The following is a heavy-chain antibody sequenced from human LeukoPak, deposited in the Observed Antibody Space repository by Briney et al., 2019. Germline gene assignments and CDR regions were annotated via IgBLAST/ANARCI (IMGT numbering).Heavy chain of an antibody. CDR1: GGTFSTYA. Sequence: WASVKVSCKASGGTFSTYAISWVRQAPGQGLEWMGGIIPIFGTANYAQKFQGRVTITTDESTSTAYMELSSLRSEDTAVYYCARSGYYRNKHYFDYWGQGTLVTVSS. CDR3: ARSGYYRNKHYFDY. J-gene: IGHJ4*02. V-gene: IGHV1-69*05. D-gene: IGHD3-3*01. CDR2: IIPIFGTA.